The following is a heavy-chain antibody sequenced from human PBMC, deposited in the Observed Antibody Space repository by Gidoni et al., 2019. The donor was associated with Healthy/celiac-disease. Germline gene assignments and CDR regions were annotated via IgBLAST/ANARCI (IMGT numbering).Heavy chain of an antibody. D-gene: IGHD3-22*01. J-gene: IGHJ6*02. CDR1: GYTFTSYY. V-gene: IGHV1-46*01. CDR2: INPSGGST. CDR3: ARDLLDYYDSSGQFESYYGMDV. Sequence: QVQLVQSGAEVKKPGASVKVSCKASGYTFTSYYMHWVRQAPGQGLEWMGIINPSGGSTSYAQKFQGRVTMTRDTSTSTVYMELSSLRSEDTAVYYCARDLLDYYDSSGQFESYYGMDVWGQGTTVTVSS.